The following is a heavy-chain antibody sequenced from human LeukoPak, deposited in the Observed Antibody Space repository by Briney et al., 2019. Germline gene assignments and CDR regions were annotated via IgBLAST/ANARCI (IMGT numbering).Heavy chain of an antibody. J-gene: IGHJ6*03. D-gene: IGHD3-22*01. CDR2: IYSGGST. CDR3: ARDREDYYDSSGYRGYYYYYMDV. Sequence: GGSLRLSCAASGFTVSSNYMSWVRQAPGKGLEWVSVIYSGGSTYYADSVKGRFTISRDNSKNTLYLQMNSLRAEDTAVYYCARDREDYYDSSGYRGYYYYYMDVWGKGTTVTVSS. CDR1: GFTVSSNY. V-gene: IGHV3-53*01.